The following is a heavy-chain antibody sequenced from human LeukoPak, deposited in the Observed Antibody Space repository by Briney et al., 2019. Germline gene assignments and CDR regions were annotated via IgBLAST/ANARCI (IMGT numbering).Heavy chain of an antibody. J-gene: IGHJ4*02. CDR1: GFTFSSYS. Sequence: GGSLRLSCAASGFTFSSYSMNWVRQAPGRGLEWVSYISSSSSTIYYADSVKGRFTISRDNAKNSLYLQMNSLRAEDTAVYYCARGIRAGIYYFDYWGQGTLVTVSS. CDR2: ISSSSSTI. V-gene: IGHV3-48*04. D-gene: IGHD6-19*01. CDR3: ARGIRAGIYYFDY.